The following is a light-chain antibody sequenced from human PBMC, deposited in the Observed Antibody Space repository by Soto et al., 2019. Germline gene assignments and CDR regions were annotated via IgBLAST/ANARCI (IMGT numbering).Light chain of an antibody. CDR3: QQSHSTPYA. CDR2: AAS. CDR1: QSISSS. Sequence: DIQMTQSPSSLAASVGDRVTIACRASQSISSSLNWYQQKPGKAPRPLIYAASSLHSGVPSSFTGTGSGADFTLTISSLQPEDFATYFCQQSHSTPYAFGQGTNLEIK. V-gene: IGKV1-39*01. J-gene: IGKJ2*01.